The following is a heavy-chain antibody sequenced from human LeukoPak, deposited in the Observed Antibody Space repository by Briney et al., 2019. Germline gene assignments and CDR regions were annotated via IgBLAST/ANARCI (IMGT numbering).Heavy chain of an antibody. CDR1: GFTFSSYG. J-gene: IGHJ6*03. CDR3: AKVDSSSWLQTVTDYYYYYMDV. Sequence: GGSLRLSCAASGFTFSSYGMHWVRQAPGKGLEWVAFIRYDGSNKYYADSVKGRFTISRDNSKNTLYLQMNSLRAEDTAVYYCAKVDSSSWLQTVTDYYYYYMDVWGKGPRSPSP. CDR2: IRYDGSNK. D-gene: IGHD6-13*01. V-gene: IGHV3-30*02.